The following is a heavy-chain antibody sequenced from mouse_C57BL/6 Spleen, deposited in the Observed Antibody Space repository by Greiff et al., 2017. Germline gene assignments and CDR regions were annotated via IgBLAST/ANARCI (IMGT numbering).Heavy chain of an antibody. D-gene: IGHD1-1*01. J-gene: IGHJ1*03. Sequence: DVMLVESGGGLVKPGGSLKLSCAASGFTFSSYAMSWVRQTPGKRLEWVATISDGGSYTYYPDNVKGRFTISRDNATNNLYLQMSHLKSEDTAMYYCARDSYYGPLYWYFDVWGTGTTVTVSS. CDR3: ARDSYYGPLYWYFDV. CDR2: ISDGGSYT. V-gene: IGHV5-4*01. CDR1: GFTFSSYA.